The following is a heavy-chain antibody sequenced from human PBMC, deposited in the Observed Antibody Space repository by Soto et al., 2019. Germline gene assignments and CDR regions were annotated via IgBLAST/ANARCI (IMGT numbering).Heavy chain of an antibody. CDR1: GASISPNY. J-gene: IGHJ4*02. CDR2: IYFAGTT. V-gene: IGHV4-59*08. CDR3: ARLGAFFQALDS. Sequence: SETLSLTCTVSGASISPNYWSWIRQPPGKGLEWIGYIYFAGTTTYNPSLRSRVSMSVDTSANHFSLNLTPVTAADTAIYYCARLGAFFQALDSWGQGTLVTVSS. D-gene: IGHD3-16*01.